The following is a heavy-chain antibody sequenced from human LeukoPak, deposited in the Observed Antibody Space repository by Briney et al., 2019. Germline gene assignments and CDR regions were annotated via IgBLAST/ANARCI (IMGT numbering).Heavy chain of an antibody. V-gene: IGHV3-9*01. CDR2: ISWNSGSI. J-gene: IGHJ6*02. CDR3: VKDGAIFGVPITRGGMDV. CDR1: GFTFDTHA. Sequence: GGSLRLSCSASGFTFDTHAMGWVRQAPGKGLERVSGISWNSGSIGYADSVKGRFTISRDNGKNALYLEMNSLRAEDTALYYCVKDGAIFGVPITRGGMDVWGQGTTVTVSS. D-gene: IGHD3-3*01.